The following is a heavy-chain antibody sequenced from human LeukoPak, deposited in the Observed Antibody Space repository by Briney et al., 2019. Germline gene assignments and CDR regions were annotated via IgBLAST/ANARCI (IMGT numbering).Heavy chain of an antibody. CDR3: AKDIGGYSYPDY. CDR1: GFTFSSYS. CDR2: ISGDGGST. D-gene: IGHD5-18*01. Sequence: GGSLRLSCAASGFTFSSYSMNWVRQAPGKGLEWVSLISGDGGSTYYADSVKGRFTISRDNSKNSLYLQMNSLRTEDTALYYCAKDIGGYSYPDYWGQGTLVTVSS. V-gene: IGHV3-43*02. J-gene: IGHJ4*02.